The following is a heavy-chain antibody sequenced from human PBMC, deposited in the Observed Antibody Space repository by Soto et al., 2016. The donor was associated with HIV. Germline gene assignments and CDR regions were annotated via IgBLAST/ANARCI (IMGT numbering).Heavy chain of an antibody. Sequence: QVQLVQSGAEVKKPGASVKVSCKASGYTFTGYYMHWVRQAPGQGLEWMGYMNPNTGNTGYPQKFQGRVTITRNTSISTVYMELSSLRSEDTAVYYCARGGGNGFDYWGQGTLVTVSS. V-gene: IGHV1-8*03. CDR1: GYTFTGYY. J-gene: IGHJ4*02. D-gene: IGHD2-8*01. CDR2: MNPNTGNT. CDR3: ARGGGNGFDY.